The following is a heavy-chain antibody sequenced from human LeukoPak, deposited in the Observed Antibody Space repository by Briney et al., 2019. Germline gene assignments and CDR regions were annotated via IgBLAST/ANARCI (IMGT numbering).Heavy chain of an antibody. D-gene: IGHD2-15*01. J-gene: IGHJ4*02. CDR1: GFTFSSYW. Sequence: TAGSMRLSCAASGFTFSSYWMSWVRQAPGKGLEWVANIKQDGSEKYYVDSVKGRFTISRDNAKNSLYLQMNSLRAEDTAVYYCARDHPAAGGFFDYWGQGTLVTVSS. V-gene: IGHV3-7*01. CDR3: ARDHPAAGGFFDY. CDR2: IKQDGSEK.